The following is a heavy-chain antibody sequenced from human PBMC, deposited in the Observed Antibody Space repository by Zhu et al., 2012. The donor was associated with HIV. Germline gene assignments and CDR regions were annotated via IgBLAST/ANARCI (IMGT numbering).Heavy chain of an antibody. J-gene: IGHJ5*02. CDR1: GASISSGGYS. Sequence: QVQLQESGSGLVKPSQTLSLTCAVSGASISSGGYSWSWIRQPPGKGLEWIGYIYHSGTTYYYPSLKGRVTISVDRSKNQLSLKLNSVTAADTAVYYCASSGGHYYDSSGYYIYPGWFDPWGQGTLVTVSS. CDR3: ASSGGHYYDSSGYYIYPGWFDP. V-gene: IGHV4-30-2*01. CDR2: IYHSGTT. D-gene: IGHD3-22*01.